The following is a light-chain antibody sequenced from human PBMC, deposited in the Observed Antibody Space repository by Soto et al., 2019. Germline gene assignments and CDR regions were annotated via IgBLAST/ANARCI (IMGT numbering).Light chain of an antibody. CDR3: CPNAGSTLSLYA. V-gene: IGLV2-23*02. Sequence: QSVLTQPASVSGSPGQSITISCTGTSSDVGSYNLVSWYQQHPGKAPKLMIYEVSKRPSGVSNRFSGSKSGSTASLTISGLPAEAVSVYYCCPNAGSTLSLYAFGPGTKVPVL. J-gene: IGLJ1*01. CDR2: EVS. CDR1: SSDVGSYNL.